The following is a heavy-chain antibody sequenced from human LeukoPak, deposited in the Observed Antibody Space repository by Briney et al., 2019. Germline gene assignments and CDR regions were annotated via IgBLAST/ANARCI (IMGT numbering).Heavy chain of an antibody. D-gene: IGHD5-12*01. CDR3: TRGASGYGNFDY. CDR1: GFIVGGYW. CDR2: INSDGSSI. Sequence: PGGSLRLSCAASGFIVGGYWMHWVRHGPGMGLVWVSRINSDGSSIIYADSVKGRFSISRDNAKNTLYLQMNSLRAEDTAVYYCTRGASGYGNFDYWGQGTLVTVSS. V-gene: IGHV3-74*01. J-gene: IGHJ4*02.